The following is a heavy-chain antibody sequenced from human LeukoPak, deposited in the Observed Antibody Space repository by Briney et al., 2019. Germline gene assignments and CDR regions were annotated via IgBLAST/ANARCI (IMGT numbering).Heavy chain of an antibody. CDR2: ISAYNGNT. D-gene: IGHD6-6*01. CDR3: ARGLYRQSSIAARPLGY. J-gene: IGHJ4*02. Sequence: GASVKVSCKASGYTFTSYGISWVRQAPGQGLEWMGWISAYNGNTNYAQRLQGRVTMTTDTSTSTAYMELRSLRSDDTAVYYCARGLYRQSSIAARPLGYWGQGTLVTVSS. V-gene: IGHV1-18*01. CDR1: GYTFTSYG.